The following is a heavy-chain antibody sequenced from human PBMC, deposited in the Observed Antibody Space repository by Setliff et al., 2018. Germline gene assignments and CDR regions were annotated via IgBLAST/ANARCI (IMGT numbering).Heavy chain of an antibody. J-gene: IGHJ5*01. CDR3: AKDPNGDYVGAFDS. V-gene: IGHV3-23*01. CDR2: IRGSGGST. Sequence: PGGSLRLSCAASGFTFSNYAMTWVRQAPGKGLEWLSAIRGSGGSTLYADSVKGRFTISRDNSQNTLYLQMNSLRVEDTAVYYCAKDPNGDYVGAFDSWGHGTLVTVSS. CDR1: GFTFSNYA. D-gene: IGHD4-17*01.